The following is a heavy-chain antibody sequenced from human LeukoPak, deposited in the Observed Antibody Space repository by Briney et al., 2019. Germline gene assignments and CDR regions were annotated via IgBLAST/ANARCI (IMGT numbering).Heavy chain of an antibody. J-gene: IGHJ4*02. D-gene: IGHD3-16*01. V-gene: IGHV3-7*01. CDR3: ARRGGFDY. Sequence: GGSLRLSCAASGFTFSSYGMHWVRQAPGKGLEWVAKIKEDGSEKNYVDSVKGRFTISRDNAKNSLYLQMNSLRAEDTAVYYCARRGGFDYWGQGTLVTVSS. CDR2: IKEDGSEK. CDR1: GFTFSSYG.